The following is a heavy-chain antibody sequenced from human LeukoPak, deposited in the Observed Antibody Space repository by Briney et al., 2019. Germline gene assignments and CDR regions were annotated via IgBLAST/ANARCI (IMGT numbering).Heavy chain of an antibody. V-gene: IGHV1-69*05. D-gene: IGHD2-2*01. CDR2: IIPIFGTA. CDR1: GGTFSSYA. Sequence: SVKVSCKASGGTFSSYAISWVRQAPGQGLEWMGRIIPIFGTANYAQKFQGRVTITTDESTSTAYMELSSLSSEDTALYYCAGDGVVVVPAAPYKWFDRCGQGTLVTLSS. CDR3: AGDGVVVVPAAPYKWFDR. J-gene: IGHJ5*02.